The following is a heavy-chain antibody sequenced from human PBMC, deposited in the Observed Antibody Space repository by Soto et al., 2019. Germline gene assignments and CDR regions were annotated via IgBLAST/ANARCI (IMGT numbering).Heavy chain of an antibody. CDR2: IIPILGIT. V-gene: IGHV1-69*08. CDR1: GGTLSSHT. Sequence: QVQLVQSGAEVKKPGSSVKVSCKASGGTLSSHTINWVRQAPGQGLEWMGRIIPILGITNYAQKFQGRVTITADRSTRTAYVEVSSLRSEDTAVYFCAREDECADGSCYGNWLDPWGQGTLVTVSS. J-gene: IGHJ5*02. CDR3: AREDECADGSCYGNWLDP. D-gene: IGHD2-15*01.